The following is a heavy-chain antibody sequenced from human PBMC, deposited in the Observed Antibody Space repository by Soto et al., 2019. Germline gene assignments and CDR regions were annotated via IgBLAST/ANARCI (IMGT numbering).Heavy chain of an antibody. J-gene: IGHJ4*02. CDR3: ARVRQYYDSSGYYAMRFDY. Sequence: PSETLSLTCTVSGGSISSYYWSWIRQPPGKGLKRIGYIYYSGRTNYNPSLKSRVTLSVDTSKNQFSLKLSSVTAADTAVYYCARVRQYYDSSGYYAMRFDYWGQGTLVTVSS. CDR1: GGSISSYY. CDR2: IYYSGRT. V-gene: IGHV4-59*01. D-gene: IGHD3-22*01.